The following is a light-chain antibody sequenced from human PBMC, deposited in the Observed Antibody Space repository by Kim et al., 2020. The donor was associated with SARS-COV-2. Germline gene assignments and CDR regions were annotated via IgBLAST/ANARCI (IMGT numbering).Light chain of an antibody. J-gene: IGLJ1*01. Sequence: GQRVTRSCSGSTSNIGSNYVYWYQQLPGTAPKLLIYRNNQRPAGVPARFSGSKSGTSASLAISGLRSEDEADYYCAAWDDSLSGYVFGTGTKVTVL. V-gene: IGLV1-47*01. CDR2: RNN. CDR3: AAWDDSLSGYV. CDR1: TSNIGSNY.